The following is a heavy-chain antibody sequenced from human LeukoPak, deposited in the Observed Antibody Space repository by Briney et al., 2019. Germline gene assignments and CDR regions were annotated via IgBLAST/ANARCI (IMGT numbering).Heavy chain of an antibody. CDR2: ISDTGGST. CDR1: GFTFRSYA. D-gene: IGHD2-2*01. Sequence: GGSLRLSCAASGFTFRSYAMSWVRQAPGKGLECVSGISDTGGSTYYADSVKGRFTISRDNSKNTLYLQINNVSAEDTALYYCAKSSDGSTSFDYWGQGALVTVSS. J-gene: IGHJ4*02. V-gene: IGHV3-23*01. CDR3: AKSSDGSTSFDY.